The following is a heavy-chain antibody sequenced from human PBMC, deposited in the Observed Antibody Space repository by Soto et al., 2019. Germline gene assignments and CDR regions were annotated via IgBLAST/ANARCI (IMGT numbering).Heavy chain of an antibody. CDR3: TSGGYNYGTTY. J-gene: IGHJ4*02. Sequence: GGSLRLSCGVSGFTFSTYWMHWVRQAPGKGLVWVSYINNDGSSTNYADSVKGQFTISRDNAKNTLYLQMNNLRAEDTAVYYCTSGGYNYGTTYWGQGTLVTVSS. D-gene: IGHD5-18*01. V-gene: IGHV3-74*01. CDR1: GFTFSTYW. CDR2: INNDGSST.